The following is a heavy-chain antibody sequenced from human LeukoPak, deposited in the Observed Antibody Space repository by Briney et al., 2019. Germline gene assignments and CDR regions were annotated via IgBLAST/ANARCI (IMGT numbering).Heavy chain of an antibody. Sequence: GGSLRLSCTASGFTFSSFGMSWVRQAPGKGLEWVAVISYDGSNKYYADSVKGRFTISRDNSKNTLYLQMNSLRAEDTAVYYCAKDIGLRGAVAYFDYWGQGTLVTVSS. CDR3: AKDIGLRGAVAYFDY. CDR2: ISYDGSNK. V-gene: IGHV3-30*18. CDR1: GFTFSSFG. J-gene: IGHJ4*02. D-gene: IGHD6-19*01.